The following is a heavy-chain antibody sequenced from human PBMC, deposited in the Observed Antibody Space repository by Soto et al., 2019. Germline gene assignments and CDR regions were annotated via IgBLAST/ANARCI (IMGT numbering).Heavy chain of an antibody. V-gene: IGHV3-33*01. J-gene: IGHJ6*03. CDR1: GFTFSTHG. CDR3: AGGSGHYYYYMDV. D-gene: IGHD3-16*01. Sequence: QVQLVESGGGVVQPGRSLRLSCAASGFTFSTHGMHWVRQAPGKGLEWVAIIWYDGSDKHYVDSVKGRFTISRDNSKNPLYLQMNSLRAEDTAVYYCAGGSGHYYYYMDVWGKGTTVTVSS. CDR2: IWYDGSDK.